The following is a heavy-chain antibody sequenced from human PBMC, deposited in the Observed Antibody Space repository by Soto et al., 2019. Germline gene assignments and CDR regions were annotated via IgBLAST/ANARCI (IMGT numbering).Heavy chain of an antibody. D-gene: IGHD3-16*01. Sequence: QVQLQESGPGLVKPSGTLSLTCAVSGGSISSSNWWSWVRQPPGKEVGWIGEIYHSESTKYNPFLKSRVTISVDKSKKQFTLKLSSVTAADTAVYYCARMGGSRLPFDSWGQGTLVTVSS. CDR3: ARMGGSRLPFDS. J-gene: IGHJ4*02. CDR1: GGSISSSNW. CDR2: IYHSEST. V-gene: IGHV4-4*02.